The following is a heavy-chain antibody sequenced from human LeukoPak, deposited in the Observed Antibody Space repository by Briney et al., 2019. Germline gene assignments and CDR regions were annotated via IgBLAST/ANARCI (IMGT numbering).Heavy chain of an antibody. J-gene: IGHJ4*02. D-gene: IGHD3-22*01. V-gene: IGHV3-9*01. CDR3: AKDKATMIVGSFDY. CDR1: XXXA. Sequence: XXXAMXXXRXXXGXXXEXVXXISLNSGSIVYADSVKGRFTISRDNAKNSLYLQMNSLRAEDTALYYCAKDKATMIVGSFDYWGQGTLVTVSS. CDR2: ISLNSGSI.